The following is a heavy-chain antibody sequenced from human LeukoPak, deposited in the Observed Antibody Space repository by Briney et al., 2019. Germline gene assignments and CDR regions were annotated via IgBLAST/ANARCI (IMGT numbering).Heavy chain of an antibody. CDR1: GYTFTSYD. J-gene: IGHJ6*02. CDR3: ARSVRYYDFWSGSASYGMDV. Sequence: GASVKVSCKASGYTFTSYDINWVRQATGQGLEWMGWMNPNSGNTGYAQKFQGRVTMTRNTSISTAYMELSSLRSEDTAVYYCARSVRYYDFWSGSASYGMDVWGQGTTVTVSS. CDR2: MNPNSGNT. V-gene: IGHV1-8*01. D-gene: IGHD3-3*01.